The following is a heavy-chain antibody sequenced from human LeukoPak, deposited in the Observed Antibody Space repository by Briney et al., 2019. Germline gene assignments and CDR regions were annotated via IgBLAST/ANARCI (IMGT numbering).Heavy chain of an antibody. CDR3: AKWTYP. CDR2: IYSGGAT. D-gene: IGHD3/OR15-3a*01. V-gene: IGHV3-53*01. J-gene: IGHJ5*02. Sequence: GGSLRLSCAASGFIVSSTFMGWVRQAPGKGLEWVSVIYSGGATYYADFVKGRFTIFRDNSKNTLYLQMNSLRAEDTAMYYCAKWTYPWGQGTLVTVSS. CDR1: GFIVSSTF.